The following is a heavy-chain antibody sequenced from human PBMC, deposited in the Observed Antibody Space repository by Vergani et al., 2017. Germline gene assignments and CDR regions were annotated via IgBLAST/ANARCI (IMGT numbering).Heavy chain of an antibody. CDR2: TYYRSKWYN. D-gene: IGHD4-23*01. J-gene: IGHJ6*03. CDR1: GDSVSSNSAT. V-gene: IGHV6-1*01. Sequence: QVQLQQSGPGLVKPSQTLSLTCAISGDSVSSNSATWDWIRQSPSRGLEWLGRTYYRSKWYNEYAVSVKSRITINPDTSNNQFSLQLNSVTPEDTAVYYCARDAVVTPGYYYYYYMDVWGKGTTVTVSS. CDR3: ARDAVVTPGYYYYYYMDV.